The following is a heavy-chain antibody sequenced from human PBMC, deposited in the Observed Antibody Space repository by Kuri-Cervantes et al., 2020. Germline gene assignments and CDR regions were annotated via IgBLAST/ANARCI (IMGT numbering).Heavy chain of an antibody. Sequence: SETLSLTCAVYGESFSGYYWTWIRQPPGKGLEWIGEINHSGNTNYNPSLKSRVTISVDTSKNQLSLKLSSVTAADTAIYYCAGWNSVIRGFDYWGQGTLVTVSS. D-gene: IGHD1-7*01. CDR2: INHSGNT. J-gene: IGHJ4*02. V-gene: IGHV4-34*01. CDR1: GESFSGYY. CDR3: AGWNSVIRGFDY.